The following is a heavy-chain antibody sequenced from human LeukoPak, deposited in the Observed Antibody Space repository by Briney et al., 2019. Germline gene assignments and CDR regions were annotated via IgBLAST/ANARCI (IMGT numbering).Heavy chain of an antibody. V-gene: IGHV3-20*04. CDR3: AKAANYDILTGYYLDY. CDR2: INWNGGST. Sequence: GGSLRLSCAASGFTFDDYGMNWVRQAPGKGLEWVSGINWNGGSTGYADSVKGRFTISRDNSKNTLYLQMNNLRAEDTAIYYCAKAANYDILTGYYLDYWGQGTLVTVSS. D-gene: IGHD3-9*01. J-gene: IGHJ4*02. CDR1: GFTFDDYG.